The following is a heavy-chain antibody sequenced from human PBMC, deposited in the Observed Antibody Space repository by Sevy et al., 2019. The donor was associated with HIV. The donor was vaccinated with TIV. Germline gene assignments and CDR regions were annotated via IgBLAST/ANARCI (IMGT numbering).Heavy chain of an antibody. CDR3: ARGDFWSGYHYYYYGMDV. V-gene: IGHV3-30-3*01. J-gene: IGHJ6*02. Sequence: GGSLRLSCAASGFTFSSYAMHWVRQAPGKGLEWVAVISYDGSNKYYADSVKGRFTISRDNSRNMLYLQMNSLRAEDTAVYYCARGDFWSGYHYYYYGMDVWGQGTTVTVSS. CDR2: ISYDGSNK. CDR1: GFTFSSYA. D-gene: IGHD3-3*01.